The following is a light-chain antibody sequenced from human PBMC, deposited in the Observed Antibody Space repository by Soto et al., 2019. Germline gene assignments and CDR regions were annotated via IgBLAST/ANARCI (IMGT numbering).Light chain of an antibody. V-gene: IGKV1-16*02. CDR1: QEISNH. CDR2: DAS. CDR3: QQYHNYPVT. Sequence: DIQMTQSPSSLSASVGDRVTITCRASQEISNHLAWFQQKPGKPPKSLIYDASSLQSGVPSKFRGSGSGTDFTLTISCLQPEDSATYYCQQYHNYPVTFGGGTKVEIK. J-gene: IGKJ4*01.